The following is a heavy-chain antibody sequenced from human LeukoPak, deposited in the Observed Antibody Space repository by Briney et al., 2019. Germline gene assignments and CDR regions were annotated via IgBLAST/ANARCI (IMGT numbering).Heavy chain of an antibody. V-gene: IGHV3-53*01. Sequence: GGSLRLSCAVSGLTVSSNYMSWVRQAPGKGLEWVSVIYSGGSTYYADSVKGRFTISRDNSKNTLYLQMNSLRAEDTAVYYCARIAAALGWFDPWGQGTLVTVSS. D-gene: IGHD6-13*01. CDR3: ARIAAALGWFDP. CDR2: IYSGGST. CDR1: GLTVSSNY. J-gene: IGHJ5*02.